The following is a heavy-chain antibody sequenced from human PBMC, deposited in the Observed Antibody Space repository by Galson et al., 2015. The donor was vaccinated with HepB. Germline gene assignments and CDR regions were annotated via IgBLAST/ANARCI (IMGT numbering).Heavy chain of an antibody. J-gene: IGHJ5*02. CDR1: GYTFSTYS. CDR3: ARGALVGVVGGSQNNWFAP. V-gene: IGHV1-18*01. D-gene: IGHD2-15*01. CDR2: ISPYNRDT. Sequence: SVKVSCKASGYTFSTYSITWVRQAPGQRLEWMGWISPYNRDTEYARKFQGRVTMTTDTFTSTAYTELRSLRSDDTAFYYCARGALVGVVGGSQNNWFAPWGQGTLVTVSS.